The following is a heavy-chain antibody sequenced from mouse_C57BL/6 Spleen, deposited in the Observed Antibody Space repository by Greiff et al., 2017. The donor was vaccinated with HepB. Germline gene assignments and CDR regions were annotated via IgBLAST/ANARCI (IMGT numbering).Heavy chain of an antibody. CDR2: IDPSDSYT. Sequence: QVQLQQPGAELVMPGASVKLSCKASGYTFTSYWMHWVKQRPGQGLEWIGEIDPSDSYTNYNQKFKGKSTLTVDKSSSTAYMQLSSLTSEDSAVYYCARWDYGKGEDAMDYWGQRTSVTVSS. CDR1: GYTFTSYW. D-gene: IGHD2-1*01. V-gene: IGHV1-69*01. J-gene: IGHJ4*01. CDR3: ARWDYGKGEDAMDY.